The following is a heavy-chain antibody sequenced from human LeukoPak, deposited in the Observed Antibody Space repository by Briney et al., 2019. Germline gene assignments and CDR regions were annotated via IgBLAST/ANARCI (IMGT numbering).Heavy chain of an antibody. V-gene: IGHV5-51*01. D-gene: IGHD3-9*01. CDR1: GFSFNNYW. CDR2: IYPTDSDT. Sequence: PGESLKISCKGSGFSFNNYWIGWVRQLPGKGLEWVGIIYPTDSDTKYSPSFQGQVTISADKSISTAYLQWTSLKTSDTAIYYCARQIRYFDWSPFDFWGQGTLVTVSS. J-gene: IGHJ4*02. CDR3: ARQIRYFDWSPFDF.